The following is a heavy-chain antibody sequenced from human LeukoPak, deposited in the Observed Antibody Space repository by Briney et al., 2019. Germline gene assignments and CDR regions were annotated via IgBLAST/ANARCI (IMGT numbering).Heavy chain of an antibody. D-gene: IGHD6-13*01. J-gene: IGHJ5*02. Sequence: PGGSLRLSCAASGFTVSDNYMSWVRQAPGKGLEWASVMYSRGDTYYANSVKGRFTFSRDTSKNTLYLQMNGLRVEDTAMYYCARDAPQVPAAGVLASWGQGTLVIVSS. CDR3: ARDAPQVPAAGVLAS. CDR1: GFTVSDNY. CDR2: MYSRGDT. V-gene: IGHV3-53*01.